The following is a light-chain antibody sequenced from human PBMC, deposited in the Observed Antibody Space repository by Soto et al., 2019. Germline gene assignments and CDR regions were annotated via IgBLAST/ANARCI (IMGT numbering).Light chain of an antibody. V-gene: IGKV1-8*01. Sequence: AIRMTQSPSSFSSSAGDRVTITCWASQGISSYLAWYQQKPGKAPKLLIYAASSLQSGVPSRFSGSGSGTDFTLTISSLQPEDFATYDGQQRYSTPGTFGQGTKVDIK. J-gene: IGKJ1*01. CDR3: QQRYSTPGT. CDR2: AAS. CDR1: QGISSY.